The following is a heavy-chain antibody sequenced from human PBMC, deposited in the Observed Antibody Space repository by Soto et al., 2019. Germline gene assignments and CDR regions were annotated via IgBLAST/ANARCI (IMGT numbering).Heavy chain of an antibody. CDR3: ARGPGIAVAGTLFAAEFSTVDY. CDR2: SNHSGST. V-gene: IGHV4-34*01. CDR1: GGSFSGYY. Sequence: QVQLQQWGAGLLKPSETLSLTCAVYGGSFSGYYWSWIRQPPGKGRVWIGESNHSGSTNNNPSLKSRVTISVDMSNDQFSLTLSAVDAADAAVYCCARGPGIAVAGTLFAAEFSTVDYWGQGTLVTFSS. D-gene: IGHD6-19*01. J-gene: IGHJ4*02.